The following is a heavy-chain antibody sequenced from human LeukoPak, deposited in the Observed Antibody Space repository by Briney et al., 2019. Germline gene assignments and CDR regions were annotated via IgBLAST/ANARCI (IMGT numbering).Heavy chain of an antibody. D-gene: IGHD3-22*01. Sequence: GGSLRLSCAASGFTFSSYWMNWVRQAPGKGLEWVSSISSSSSYIYYADSVKGRFTISRDNAQNSLYLQMNSLRAEATAVYYCARDYYDSSGYYYGGDYWGQGTLVTVSS. CDR2: ISSSSSYI. CDR1: GFTFSSYW. V-gene: IGHV3-21*01. J-gene: IGHJ4*02. CDR3: ARDYYDSSGYYYGGDY.